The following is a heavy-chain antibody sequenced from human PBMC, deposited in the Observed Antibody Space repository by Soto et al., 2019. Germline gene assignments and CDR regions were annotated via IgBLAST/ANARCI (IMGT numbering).Heavy chain of an antibody. CDR3: AKDVLGLYSSGWSFDY. Sequence: GGSLRLSCAASGFTFSSYAMSWVRQAPGKGLEWVSAISGSGGSTYYADSVKGRFTISRDNSKNTLYLQMNSLRAGDTAVYYCAKDVLGLYSSGWSFDYWGQGTLVTVSS. D-gene: IGHD6-19*01. V-gene: IGHV3-23*01. J-gene: IGHJ4*02. CDR2: ISGSGGST. CDR1: GFTFSSYA.